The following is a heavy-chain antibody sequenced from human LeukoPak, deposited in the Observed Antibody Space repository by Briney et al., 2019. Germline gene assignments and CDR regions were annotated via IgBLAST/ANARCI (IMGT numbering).Heavy chain of an antibody. J-gene: IGHJ5*02. D-gene: IGHD2-15*01. CDR2: ISSDGNTA. V-gene: IGHV3-74*01. Sequence: GRSLRLSCAASGFTFSSYGMHWVRQAPGKGLVWISRISSDGNTANYADSVQGRFSISRDNAKSTLYLHMNSLRAEDTAVYYCAREGGGYCSGINCWKWFDPWGQGTLVTVSS. CDR3: AREGGGYCSGINCWKWFDP. CDR1: GFTFSSYG.